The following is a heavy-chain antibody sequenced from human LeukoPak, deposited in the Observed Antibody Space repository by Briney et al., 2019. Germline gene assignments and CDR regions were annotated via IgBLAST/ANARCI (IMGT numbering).Heavy chain of an antibody. CDR3: AKTMGGVTYFNF. J-gene: IGHJ4*02. V-gene: IGHV3-23*01. Sequence: GGSLRLSCAASGFTVSSNYMSWVHQAPGKGLEWVSSISGTGSITNYANSVKGRFTISRDNSKNTLYLQMNSLRVEDTAVYYCAKTMGGVTYFNFWGQGTLVTV. CDR1: GFTVSSNY. D-gene: IGHD3-3*01. CDR2: ISGTGSIT.